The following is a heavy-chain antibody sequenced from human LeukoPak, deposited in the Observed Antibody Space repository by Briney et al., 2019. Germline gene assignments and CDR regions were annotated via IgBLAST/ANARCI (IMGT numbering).Heavy chain of an antibody. CDR1: GGSISSCY. V-gene: IGHV4-59*05. D-gene: IGHD6-13*01. CDR3: ARRAAGTFDY. Sequence: SETLSLTCTVSGGSISSCYWSWIRQPPGKGLEWIGSIYYSGSTYYNPSLKSRVSISMDTSKNQFSLNLNSVTAADTAVYYCARRAAGTFDYWGQGTLVTVSS. J-gene: IGHJ4*02. CDR2: IYYSGST.